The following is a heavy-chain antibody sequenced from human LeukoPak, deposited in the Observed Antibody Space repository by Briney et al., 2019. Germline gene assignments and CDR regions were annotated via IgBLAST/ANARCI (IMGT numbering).Heavy chain of an antibody. J-gene: IGHJ3*02. V-gene: IGHV5-10-1*01. CDR2: IDPSDSYT. D-gene: IGHD4-17*01. CDR3: ARHRGGDYGLDAFDI. CDR1: GYSFTSYW. Sequence: GESLQISCKGSGYSFTSYWISWVRPMPGKGLEWMGRIDPSDSYTNYSPSFQGHVTISAGKSINTAYLQWSSLKASDTAMYYCARHRGGDYGLDAFDIWGQGTMVNVSS.